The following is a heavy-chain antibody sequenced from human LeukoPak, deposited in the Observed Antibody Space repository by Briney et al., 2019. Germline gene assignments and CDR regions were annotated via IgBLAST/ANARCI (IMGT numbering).Heavy chain of an antibody. J-gene: IGHJ4*02. CDR1: GFTFSSYA. D-gene: IGHD6-19*01. CDR3: AREGAFSSPEDY. V-gene: IGHV3-30-3*01. Sequence: GGSLRLSCAASGFTFSSYAMHWVRPAPGKGREGVAVISNDGSNKYYADSVKGRFTISRDNAKNSLYLQMNSLRAEDTAVYYCAREGAFSSPEDYWGQGTLVTVSS. CDR2: ISNDGSNK.